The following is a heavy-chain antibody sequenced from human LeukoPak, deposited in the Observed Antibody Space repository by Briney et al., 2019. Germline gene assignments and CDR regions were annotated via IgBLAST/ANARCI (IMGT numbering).Heavy chain of an antibody. D-gene: IGHD3-10*01. J-gene: IGHJ5*02. Sequence: SETLSLTCGVSGDSITNYFWSWIRQPARGGLEWIGRIHGNGGTNYNPSLWGRVTMSVDTSKNQFSLRVTSVTAADTAVYYCARDQHGSGSYSAFVNWFDPWGRGTLVTVSS. CDR1: GDSITNYF. CDR3: ARDQHGSGSYSAFVNWFDP. CDR2: IHGNGGT. V-gene: IGHV4-4*07.